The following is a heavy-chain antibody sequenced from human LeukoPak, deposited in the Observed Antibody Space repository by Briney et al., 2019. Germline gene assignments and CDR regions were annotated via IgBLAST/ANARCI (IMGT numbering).Heavy chain of an antibody. V-gene: IGHV3-7*01. CDR1: GFTFSSYW. D-gene: IGHD3-10*01. Sequence: PGGSLRLSCAASGFTFSSYWMSWVRQAPGKGLEWVANIKQDGSEKYYVDSVKGRFTISRDNAKNSLYLQMNSLRAEDTAVYYCARGLAGANYYYYYMDVWGKGTTVTVSS. J-gene: IGHJ6*03. CDR3: ARGLAGANYYYYYMDV. CDR2: IKQDGSEK.